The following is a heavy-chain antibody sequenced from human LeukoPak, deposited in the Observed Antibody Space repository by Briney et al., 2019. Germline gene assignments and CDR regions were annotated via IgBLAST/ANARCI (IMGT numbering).Heavy chain of an antibody. CDR2: IYPGDSDT. Sequence: KDGESLKISCKGSGYSFTSYWIGWVRQMPGKGLEWMGIIYPGDSDTRYSPSFQGQVTISADKSISTAYLQWSSLKASDTAMYYCATPAPHTAMFLHYWGQGTLVTVSS. CDR1: GYSFTSYW. J-gene: IGHJ4*02. CDR3: ATPAPHTAMFLHY. D-gene: IGHD5-18*01. V-gene: IGHV5-51*01.